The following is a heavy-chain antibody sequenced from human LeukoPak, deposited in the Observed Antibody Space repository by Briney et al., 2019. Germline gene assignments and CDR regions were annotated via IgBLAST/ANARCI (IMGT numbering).Heavy chain of an antibody. D-gene: IGHD5-12*01. CDR3: ARHSRSGYSGYENAFDI. V-gene: IGHV4-59*08. J-gene: IGHJ3*02. Sequence: PSETLSLTCTVSGGSISSYYWSWIRQPPGKGLEWIGYIYYSGSTNYNPPLKSRVTISVDTSKNQFSLKLSSVTAADTAVYYCARHSRSGYSGYENAFDIWGQGTMVTVSS. CDR2: IYYSGST. CDR1: GGSISSYY.